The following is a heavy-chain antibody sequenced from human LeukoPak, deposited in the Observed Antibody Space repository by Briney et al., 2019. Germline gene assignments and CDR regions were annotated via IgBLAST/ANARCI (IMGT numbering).Heavy chain of an antibody. CDR1: GGSISSSSYY. CDR2: IYYSGST. J-gene: IGHJ3*01. V-gene: IGHV4-39*02. D-gene: IGHD2-15*01. CDR3: ARDTGSGYCSGGRCRAAFDV. Sequence: SETLSLTCTVSGGSISSSSYYWGWIRQPPGKGLEWIGSIYYSGSTYYNPSLKSRVTISVDTSKNQFSLKLSSVTAADTAVYYCARDTGSGYCSGGRCRAAFDVWGQGTMVTVSS.